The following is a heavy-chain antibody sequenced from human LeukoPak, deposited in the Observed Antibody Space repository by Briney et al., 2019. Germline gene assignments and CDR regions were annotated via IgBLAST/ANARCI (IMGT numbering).Heavy chain of an antibody. CDR3: ARADPYCSGGSCSSFAY. CDR2: ISYDGSNK. CDR1: GFTFSSYA. D-gene: IGHD2-15*01. J-gene: IGHJ4*02. Sequence: PGGSLRLSCAASGFTFSSYAMHWVRQAPGKGLEWVAVISYDGSNKYYADSVKGRFTISRDNSKNTLYLQMNSLRAEHTAVYYCARADPYCSGGSCSSFAYWGQGTLVTVSS. V-gene: IGHV3-30-3*01.